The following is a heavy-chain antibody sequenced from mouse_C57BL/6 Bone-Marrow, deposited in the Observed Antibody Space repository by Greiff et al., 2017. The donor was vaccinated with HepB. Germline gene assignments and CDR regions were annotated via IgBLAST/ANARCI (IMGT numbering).Heavy chain of an antibody. V-gene: IGHV1-4*01. J-gene: IGHJ3*01. D-gene: IGHD2-4*01. Sequence: QVQLQQSGAELARPGASVKMSCKASGYTFTSYTMHWVKQRPGQGLEWIGYINPSSGYTKYNQKFKDKATLTADKSSSTAYMQLSSLTSEDSAVYYCARKKDYDYAFAYWGQGTLVTVSA. CDR3: ARKKDYDYAFAY. CDR2: INPSSGYT. CDR1: GYTFTSYT.